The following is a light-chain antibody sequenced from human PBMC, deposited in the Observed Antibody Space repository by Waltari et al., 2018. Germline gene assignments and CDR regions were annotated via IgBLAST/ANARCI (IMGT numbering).Light chain of an antibody. CDR1: QSVSNY. CDR2: DAS. CDR3: QQRSTWPILT. Sequence: EIVLPQSPATLSLSPGERATLYCRASQSVSNYLAWYQQRPGQAPRLLIYDASDRATGIPGRFSGSGSGTDFTLTISSLEPEDFAIYYCQQRSTWPILTFGGGTKVEVK. J-gene: IGKJ4*01. V-gene: IGKV3-11*01.